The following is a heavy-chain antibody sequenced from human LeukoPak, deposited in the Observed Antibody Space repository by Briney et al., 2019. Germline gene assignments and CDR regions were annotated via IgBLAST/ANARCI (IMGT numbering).Heavy chain of an antibody. CDR1: GGSISSYY. Sequence: SETLSLTCTVSGGSISSYYWSWIRQPPGKGLEWIGYIYYSGSTNYNPSLKSRVTMSVDTSKNQFSLKLSSVTAADTAVYYCARDSDYDFWSGYPHFDYWGQGTLVTVSS. CDR3: ARDSDYDFWSGYPHFDY. J-gene: IGHJ4*02. V-gene: IGHV4-59*12. D-gene: IGHD3-3*01. CDR2: IYYSGST.